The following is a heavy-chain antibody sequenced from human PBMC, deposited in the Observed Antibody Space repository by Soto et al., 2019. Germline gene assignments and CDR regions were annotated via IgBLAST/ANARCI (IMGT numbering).Heavy chain of an antibody. D-gene: IGHD6-6*01. J-gene: IGHJ6*02. CDR3: ARDPSPSAARYYYYGMDV. CDR2: INAGSGNT. Sequence: ASVKVSCKASGYTFTSYAMHWVRQAPGQRLEWMGWINAGSGNTKYSQKFQGRVTITRDTSASTAYMELSSLRSEDTAVYYCARDPSPSAARYYYYGMDVWGQGTTVTVSS. CDR1: GYTFTSYA. V-gene: IGHV1-3*01.